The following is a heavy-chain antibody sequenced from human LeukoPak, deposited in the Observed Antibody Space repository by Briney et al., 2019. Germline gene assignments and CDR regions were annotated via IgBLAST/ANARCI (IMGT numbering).Heavy chain of an antibody. CDR3: ATVRYDFWSGSYYFDY. Sequence: ASVKVSCKVSGHTLTELSTHWVRQAPGKGLEWMGGFDPEDGETIYAQKFQGRVTMTEDTSTDTAYMELSSLRSEDTAVYYCATVRYDFWSGSYYFDYWGQGTLVTVSS. CDR1: GHTLTELS. J-gene: IGHJ4*02. CDR2: FDPEDGET. D-gene: IGHD3-3*01. V-gene: IGHV1-24*01.